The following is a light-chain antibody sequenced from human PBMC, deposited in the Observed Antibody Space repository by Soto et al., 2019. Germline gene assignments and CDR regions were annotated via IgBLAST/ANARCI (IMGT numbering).Light chain of an antibody. V-gene: IGLV1-40*01. J-gene: IGLJ2*01. CDR2: GNN. CDR1: SSNIGAGYD. Sequence: QSVLTQPPSVSGAPGQRVTISCTGSSSNIGAGYDVHWYQQLPGTAPKLLIYGNNNRPSGVPDRLSGSKSGTSASLAITGLQAEDEADYYCQSYDSSLCGVVFGGGTQLTVL. CDR3: QSYDSSLCGVV.